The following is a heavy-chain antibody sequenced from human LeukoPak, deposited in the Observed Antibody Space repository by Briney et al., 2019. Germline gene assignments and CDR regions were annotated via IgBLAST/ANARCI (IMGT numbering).Heavy chain of an antibody. D-gene: IGHD6-13*01. V-gene: IGHV4-39*01. J-gene: IGHJ5*02. CDR3: ARSISSPFNWFDP. CDR2: IYYSGST. Sequence: SETLSLTCAVYGGSFGGYYWGWIRQPPGKGLEWIGSIYYSGSTYYNPSLKSRVTISVDTAKHQFSLKMRSVTAADTAVYHCARSISSPFNWFDPWGQGTLVTVSS. CDR1: GGSFGGYY.